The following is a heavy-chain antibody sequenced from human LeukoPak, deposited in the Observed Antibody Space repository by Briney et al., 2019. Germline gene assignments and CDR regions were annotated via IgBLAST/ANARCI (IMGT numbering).Heavy chain of an antibody. J-gene: IGHJ6*04. CDR1: GFTFNRYS. D-gene: IGHD3-22*01. CDR2: ISSSSSYI. Sequence: GGSLRLSCAASGFTFNRYSMNWVRQAPGKGLEWVSSISSSSSYIYYADSVKGRFTISRDNAKNTLYLQMNSLRAEDTAVYYCARDSRPYYYDSSGYALNVWGKGTTVTISS. CDR3: ARDSRPYYYDSSGYALNV. V-gene: IGHV3-21*01.